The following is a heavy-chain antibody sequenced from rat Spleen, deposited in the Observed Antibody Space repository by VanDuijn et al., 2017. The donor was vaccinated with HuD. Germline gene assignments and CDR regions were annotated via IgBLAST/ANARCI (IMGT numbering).Heavy chain of an antibody. CDR3: TREGNSRYFDY. CDR1: GLTFSDYY. CDR2: ISHDGSA. J-gene: IGHJ2*01. V-gene: IGHV5-20*01. D-gene: IGHD4-3*01. Sequence: EVQLVESDGGLVQPGGSLKLSCVVSGLTFSDYYMAWVRQVPTKGLEWVASISHDGSAYYPDSVKGRFTISRDNAKSTLYLQMNSLRSEDTATYYCTREGNSRYFDYWGQGVMVTVSS.